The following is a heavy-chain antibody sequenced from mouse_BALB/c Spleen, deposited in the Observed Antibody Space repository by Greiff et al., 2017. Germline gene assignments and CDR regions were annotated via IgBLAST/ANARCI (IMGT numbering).Heavy chain of an antibody. D-gene: IGHD1-1*01. V-gene: IGHV1S81*02. CDR2: INPSNGGT. Sequence: QVQLQQSGAELVKPGASVKLSCKASGYTFTSYYMYWVKQRPGQGLEWIGEINPSNGGTNFNEKFKSKATLTVDKSSSTAYMQLSSLTSEDSAVYYCTRGPPVVPCWYFDVWGAGTTVTVSS. CDR1: GYTFTSYY. CDR3: TRGPPVVPCWYFDV. J-gene: IGHJ1*01.